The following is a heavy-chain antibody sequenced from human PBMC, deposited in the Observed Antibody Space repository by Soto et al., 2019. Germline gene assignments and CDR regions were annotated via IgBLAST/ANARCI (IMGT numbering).Heavy chain of an antibody. CDR1: SGSISSNNW. CDR2: IYHSGST. D-gene: IGHD3-10*01. V-gene: IGHV4-4*02. Sequence: QVQLQESGPGLVKPSGTLSLTCAVSSGSISSNNWWSWVRQPPGKGLEWIGEIYHSGSTNYNPSLKSRVTKSVDKSKNQFSLKLSSVTAADTAVYYCARAENYYGSGGTMDVWGKGTTVTVSS. CDR3: ARAENYYGSGGTMDV. J-gene: IGHJ6*04.